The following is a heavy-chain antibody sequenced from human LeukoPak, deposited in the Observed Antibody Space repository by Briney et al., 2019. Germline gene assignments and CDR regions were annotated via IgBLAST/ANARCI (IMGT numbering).Heavy chain of an antibody. CDR1: GGSISSGGYY. CDR2: IYYSGST. D-gene: IGHD5-12*01. Sequence: KASETLSLTCTVSGGSISSGGYYWSWIRQHPGKGLEWIGYIYYSGSTYYNPSLKSRVSISMDTSKNQLSLKLNSVTAADTAVYYCARDLSGYDRLDYWGQGTLVTVSS. CDR3: ARDLSGYDRLDY. V-gene: IGHV4-30-4*08. J-gene: IGHJ4*02.